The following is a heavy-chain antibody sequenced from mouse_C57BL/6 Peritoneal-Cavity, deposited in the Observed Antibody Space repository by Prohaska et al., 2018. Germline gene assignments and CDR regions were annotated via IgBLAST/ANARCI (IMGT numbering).Heavy chain of an antibody. V-gene: IGHV1-7*01. CDR3: ARREGFITSYFDY. CDR1: GYTFTSYW. D-gene: IGHD1-1*01. J-gene: IGHJ2*01. CDR2: INSSSGYT. Sequence: CKASGYTFTSYWMHWVKQRPGQGLEWIGYINSSSGYTKYNQKFKDKATLTADKSSSTAYMQLSSLTYEDSAVYYCARREGFITSYFDYWGQGTTLTVSS.